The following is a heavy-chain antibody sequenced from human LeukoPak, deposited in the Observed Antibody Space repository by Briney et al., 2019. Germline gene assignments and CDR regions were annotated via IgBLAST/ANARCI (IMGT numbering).Heavy chain of an antibody. D-gene: IGHD3-10*01. CDR3: AKAPRFLHGSGRSPGYYAY. Sequence: GGSLRLSCAASGFTFSSYAMSWVRQAPGKGLEWVSAISGSGGSTYYADSVKGRFTISRDNSKNTLYLQMNSLRAEDTAVYYCAKAPRFLHGSGRSPGYYAYFGLGTLVTVSS. CDR2: ISGSGGST. CDR1: GFTFSSYA. V-gene: IGHV3-23*01. J-gene: IGHJ4*02.